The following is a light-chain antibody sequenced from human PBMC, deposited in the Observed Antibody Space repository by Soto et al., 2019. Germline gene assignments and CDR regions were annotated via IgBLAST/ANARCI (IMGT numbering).Light chain of an antibody. V-gene: IGKV3-20*01. CDR1: QSVSSSY. CDR3: QQYGSLRWT. CDR2: SAS. J-gene: IGKJ1*01. Sequence: ENVFKQAPGTLSLSPGERAPLSWRASQSVSSSYLAWYQQKPGQAPRLLIYSASSRATGITDRLSGSGYGKELTIDISRLEPEDFAVYYCQQYGSLRWTFGQGTKVDIK.